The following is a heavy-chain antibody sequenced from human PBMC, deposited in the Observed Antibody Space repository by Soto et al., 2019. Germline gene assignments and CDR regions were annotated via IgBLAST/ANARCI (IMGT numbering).Heavy chain of an antibody. D-gene: IGHD5-12*01. CDR3: ARQLLRTDGYNYDY. J-gene: IGHJ4*02. CDR1: GYNFTTYW. V-gene: IGHV5-10-1*01. CDR2: IDPRDSYT. Sequence: GESLKISCKGSGYNFTTYWISWARQMPGKGLEWMGRIDPRDSYTNYSPSFRGHVTISTDKSISTAYLQWNSLKASDTAIYYCARQLLRTDGYNYDYWGQGTRVTVSS.